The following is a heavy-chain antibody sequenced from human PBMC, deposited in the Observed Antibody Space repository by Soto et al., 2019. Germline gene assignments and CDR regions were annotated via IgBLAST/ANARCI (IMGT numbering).Heavy chain of an antibody. Sequence: RGSLRLSCAASGFTFSSYGMHWVRQAPGKGLEWVAVISYDGSNKYYADPVKGRFTISRDNSKNTLYLQMNSLRAEDTAVYYCAKDRLLRLYYYGMDVWGQGTTVTVSS. D-gene: IGHD3-22*01. CDR1: GFTFSSYG. J-gene: IGHJ6*02. V-gene: IGHV3-30*18. CDR3: AKDRLLRLYYYGMDV. CDR2: ISYDGSNK.